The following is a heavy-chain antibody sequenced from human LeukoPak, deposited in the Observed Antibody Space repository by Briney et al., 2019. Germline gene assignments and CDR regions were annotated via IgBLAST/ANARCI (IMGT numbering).Heavy chain of an antibody. CDR3: ASEDPYSGSYHGIDY. V-gene: IGHV3-30*04. D-gene: IGHD1-26*01. J-gene: IGHJ4*02. Sequence: GSLRLSCAASGFTFSSYAMHWVRQAPGKGLEWGAVISYDGSNKYYADSVKGRFTISRENSKHTLYLQMNSLRAEDTAVYYCASEDPYSGSYHGIDYWGQGTLVSVSS. CDR2: ISYDGSNK. CDR1: GFTFSSYA.